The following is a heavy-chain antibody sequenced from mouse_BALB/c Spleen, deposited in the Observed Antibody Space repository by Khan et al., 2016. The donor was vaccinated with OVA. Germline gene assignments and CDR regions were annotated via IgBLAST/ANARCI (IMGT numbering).Heavy chain of an antibody. CDR2: IVPGSDST. Sequence: DLVKPGASVKLSCKASGYTFTSYWINWIKQRPGQGLEWIGRIVPGSDSTYYNEMFKGKATLTVDTSSSTAYIQLSSLSSEDSAVYFCASAMGGKVPLDYWGQGTTLTVSS. CDR1: GYTFTSYW. D-gene: IGHD1-1*02. CDR3: ASAMGGKVPLDY. J-gene: IGHJ2*01. V-gene: IGHV1S41*01.